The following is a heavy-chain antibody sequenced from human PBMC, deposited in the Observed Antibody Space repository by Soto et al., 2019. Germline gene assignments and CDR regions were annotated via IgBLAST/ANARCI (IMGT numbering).Heavy chain of an antibody. V-gene: IGHV4-59*13. CDR3: ATDSAGRGPFDP. J-gene: IGHJ5*02. D-gene: IGHD3-10*01. CDR1: GGSFGTNY. CDR2: TYHTGST. Sequence: SETLSITCTISGGSFGTNYWSWIRQAPGKGLEWTGYTYHTGSTKYNPSLKSRATISVDTSKNQFSLTLNSAAAADTAVYYCATDSAGRGPFDPWGQGILVTVSS.